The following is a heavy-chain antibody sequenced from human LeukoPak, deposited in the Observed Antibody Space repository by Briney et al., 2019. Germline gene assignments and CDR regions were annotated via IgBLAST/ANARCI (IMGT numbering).Heavy chain of an antibody. CDR2: IYHSGST. D-gene: IGHD3-22*01. CDR3: ARAIESYYYYSSGYYSGYYFDY. V-gene: IGHV4-38-2*02. CDR1: GYSISSGYY. Sequence: NASETLSLXYTVSGYSISSGYYWGWIRQPPGRGLEWIGSIYHSGSTYYNPSLKSRVTISVDTSKNQFSLKLSSVTAADTAVYYCARAIESYYYYSSGYYSGYYFDYWGQGTLVTVSS. J-gene: IGHJ4*02.